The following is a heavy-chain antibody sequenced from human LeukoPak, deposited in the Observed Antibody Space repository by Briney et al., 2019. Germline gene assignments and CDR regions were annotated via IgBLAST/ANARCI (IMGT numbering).Heavy chain of an antibody. CDR1: GYTFTSHY. D-gene: IGHD3-16*02. CDR3: ARDNSVGDIAWWFDP. J-gene: IGHJ5*02. Sequence: ASVKVSCKASGYTFTSHYMHWVRQAPGQGLEWMGLINPSGSSTLYAQKFQGRVTMTRDMSTTTDYMELSSLRSEDTGVYYCARDNSVGDIAWWFDPWGQGTLVTVSS. CDR2: INPSGSST. V-gene: IGHV1-46*01.